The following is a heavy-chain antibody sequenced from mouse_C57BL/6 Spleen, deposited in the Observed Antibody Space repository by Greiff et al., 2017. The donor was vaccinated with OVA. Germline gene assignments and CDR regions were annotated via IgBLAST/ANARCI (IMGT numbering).Heavy chain of an antibody. CDR1: GFSLTSYG. J-gene: IGHJ1*03. CDR2: IWSGGST. Sequence: QVQLKESGPGLVQPSQSLSITCTVSGFSLTSYGVHWVRQSPGKGLEWLGVIWSGGSTDYNAAFISRLSISKDNSKSQVFFKMNSLQADDTAIYYWARNYSPYWYFDVWGTGTTVTVSS. D-gene: IGHD1-1*01. V-gene: IGHV2-2*01. CDR3: ARNYSPYWYFDV.